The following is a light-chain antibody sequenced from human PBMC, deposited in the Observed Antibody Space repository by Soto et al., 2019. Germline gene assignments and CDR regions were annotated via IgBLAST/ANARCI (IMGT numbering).Light chain of an antibody. CDR1: ASNLGGNP. CDR3: AAWDDSLNAVV. Sequence: QSVLTQPPSVSGTPGQKVSVSCSGSASNLGGNPVNWYQHLPGAAPKLLIYTNHQRPSEVPDRFSGSKSGTSASLAISGLRSEDEADFYCAAWDDSLNAVVFGGGTQLTVL. CDR2: TNH. V-gene: IGLV1-44*01. J-gene: IGLJ2*01.